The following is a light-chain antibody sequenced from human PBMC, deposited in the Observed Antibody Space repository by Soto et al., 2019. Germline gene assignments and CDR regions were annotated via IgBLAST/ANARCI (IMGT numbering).Light chain of an antibody. CDR3: QQDNTWLWT. CDR2: GAS. J-gene: IGKJ1*01. CDR1: QSINAH. V-gene: IGKV3-15*01. Sequence: EVVMTQSPATLSVSPGERVTLSCRASQSINAHLAWYQQKPGQAPRLLIHGASTRATGIPARFSGSGFGTEFIRTISSLQSEDFAIYYCQQDNTWLWTFGQGTKVEI.